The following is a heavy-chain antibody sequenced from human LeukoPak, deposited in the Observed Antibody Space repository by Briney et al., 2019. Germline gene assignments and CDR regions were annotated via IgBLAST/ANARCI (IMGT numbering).Heavy chain of an antibody. CDR3: ARGDMIVVVITNSDAFDI. CDR1: RFSFRSFW. D-gene: IGHD3-22*01. V-gene: IGHV3-7*01. J-gene: IGHJ3*02. CDR2: INQDGAEK. Sequence: GGSLRLSCAASRFSFRSFWMTWVRQAPGTGLEWVANINQDGAEKYYGESVKGRFTISRDNAKNSLFLQMNSLRAEDTAVYYCARGDMIVVVITNSDAFDIWGQGTMVTVSS.